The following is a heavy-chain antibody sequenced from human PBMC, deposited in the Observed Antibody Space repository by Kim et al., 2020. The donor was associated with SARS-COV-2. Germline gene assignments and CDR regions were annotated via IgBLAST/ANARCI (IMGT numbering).Heavy chain of an antibody. CDR3: ARTWGSGSFSEYYFDY. Sequence: SLKSRVTISVDTSKNQFSLKLSSVTAADTAVYYCARTWGSGSFSEYYFDYWGQGTLVTVSS. D-gene: IGHD3-10*01. V-gene: IGHV4-39*01. J-gene: IGHJ4*02.